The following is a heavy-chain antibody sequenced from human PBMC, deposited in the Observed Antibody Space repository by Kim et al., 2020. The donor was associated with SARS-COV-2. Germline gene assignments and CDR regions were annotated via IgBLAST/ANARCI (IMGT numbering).Heavy chain of an antibody. Sequence: AAPVKGRFTISRDDSKNTLYLQMNSLKTEDTAVYYWTTADMVYGRDYFDSCGQGALVTVSS. V-gene: IGHV3-15*01. D-gene: IGHD2-8*01. CDR3: TTADMVYGRDYFDS. J-gene: IGHJ4*02.